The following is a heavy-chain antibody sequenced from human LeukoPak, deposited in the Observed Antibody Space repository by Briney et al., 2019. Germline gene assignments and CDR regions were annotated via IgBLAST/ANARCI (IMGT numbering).Heavy chain of an antibody. Sequence: PGGSLRLSCAASGFTFSSYEMNWVRQAPGKGLEWVSYISSSGSTIYYADSVKGRFTISRDNAKNSLYLQMNSLGAEDTAVYYCARDQPDDYGGNLNIPYWGQGTLVTVSS. CDR1: GFTFSSYE. CDR3: ARDQPDDYGGNLNIPY. J-gene: IGHJ4*02. D-gene: IGHD4-23*01. CDR2: ISSSGSTI. V-gene: IGHV3-48*03.